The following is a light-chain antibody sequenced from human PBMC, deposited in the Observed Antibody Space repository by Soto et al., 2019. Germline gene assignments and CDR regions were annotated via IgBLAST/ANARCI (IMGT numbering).Light chain of an antibody. J-gene: IGLJ3*02. CDR1: SSNIGAGYD. Sequence: QSALTQPPSVSGAPGQRVTISCTGSSSNIGAGYDVHWYQQLPGTAPKLLIYGNSNRPSGVPDGFSGSKSGTSASLAITGLQAEDEADYYCQSYDSSLSGWVFGGGTKLTVL. CDR3: QSYDSSLSGWV. CDR2: GNS. V-gene: IGLV1-40*01.